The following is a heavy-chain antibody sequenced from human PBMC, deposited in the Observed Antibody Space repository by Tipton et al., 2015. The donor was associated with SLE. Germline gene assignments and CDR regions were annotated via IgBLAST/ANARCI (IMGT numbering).Heavy chain of an antibody. D-gene: IGHD5-12*01. CDR3: TRDYVDIVATINS. J-gene: IGHJ5*02. CDR2: IYYSGST. V-gene: IGHV4-39*01. Sequence: TLSLTCTVSGASINSDNYYWGWVRQPPGKGLEWIGSIYYSGSTYYNPSVRSRVTMFTDTSKNQFSLKLISVTAADSAVYYCTRDYVDIVATINSWGQGILVTVSS. CDR1: GASINSDNYY.